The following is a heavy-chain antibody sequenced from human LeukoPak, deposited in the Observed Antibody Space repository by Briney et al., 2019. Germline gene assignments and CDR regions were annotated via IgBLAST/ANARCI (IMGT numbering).Heavy chain of an antibody. V-gene: IGHV3-53*01. CDR2: IYSGGST. CDR1: GFTVSSNY. D-gene: IGHD3-10*01. J-gene: IGHJ4*02. Sequence: GGSLRLSCAASGFTVSSNYMSWVRQAPGKGLEWVSVIYSGGSTYYADSVKGRFTISRDNSKNTLYLQMNSLRAEDTAVYYCAREVYGSGSYYNVGYWGQGTLVTVSS. CDR3: AREVYGSGSYYNVGY.